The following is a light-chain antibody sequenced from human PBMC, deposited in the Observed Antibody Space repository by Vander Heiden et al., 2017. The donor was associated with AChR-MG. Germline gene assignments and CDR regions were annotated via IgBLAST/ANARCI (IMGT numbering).Light chain of an antibody. Sequence: IVLTQSPGTLSLSPGETVTLSCRARQIISSNYLAWYQHRPGQAPTLLIYGASIRATGIPARFSGSGSGTDFTLTISRLESEDFAVYYCHQYGSSPRTFGQGTRVEI. CDR1: QIISSNY. CDR2: GAS. J-gene: IGKJ1*01. V-gene: IGKV3-20*01. CDR3: HQYGSSPRT.